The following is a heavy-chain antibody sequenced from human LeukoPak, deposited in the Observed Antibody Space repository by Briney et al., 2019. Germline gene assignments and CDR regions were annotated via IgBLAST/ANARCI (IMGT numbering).Heavy chain of an antibody. D-gene: IGHD1-1*01. Sequence: GASVKVSCKASGFSFPSYGISWVRQAPGQGLEWIGWITAYDGDTNYAEKFRGRVTMATDTSTSTASMELWSLRSDDTAVYYCARDWQLPSGPDVFDIWGQGTVVTVSS. CDR2: ITAYDGDT. CDR3: ARDWQLPSGPDVFDI. V-gene: IGHV1-18*01. J-gene: IGHJ3*02. CDR1: GFSFPSYG.